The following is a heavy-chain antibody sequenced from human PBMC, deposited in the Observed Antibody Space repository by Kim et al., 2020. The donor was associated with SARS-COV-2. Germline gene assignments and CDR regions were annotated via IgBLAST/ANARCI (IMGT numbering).Heavy chain of an antibody. Sequence: GGSLRLSCAVSGFTFSSYSMNWVRQAPGKGLEWVSYISSGSSGIYYADSVKGRFTISRDNAKNSLYLQMNSLRDEDTAVYYCARDRNWSFDYWGQGTLVTVSS. CDR2: ISSGSSGI. CDR3: ARDRNWSFDY. V-gene: IGHV3-48*02. CDR1: GFTFSSYS. D-gene: IGHD1-1*01. J-gene: IGHJ4*02.